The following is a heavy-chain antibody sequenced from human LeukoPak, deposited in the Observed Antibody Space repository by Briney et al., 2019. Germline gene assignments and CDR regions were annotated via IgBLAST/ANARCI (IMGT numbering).Heavy chain of an antibody. CDR2: ISYDGSNK. CDR1: GFTFSSYG. D-gene: IGHD2-8*01. V-gene: IGHV3-30*03. J-gene: IGHJ4*02. Sequence: GGSLRLSCVASGFTFSSYGMHWVRQAPGKGLEWVAVISYDGSNKYYADSVKGRFTISRDTSKNTLYLEMNSLRAEDTAVYYCVRDSNFYFDCWGQGTLVTVSS. CDR3: VRDSNFYFDC.